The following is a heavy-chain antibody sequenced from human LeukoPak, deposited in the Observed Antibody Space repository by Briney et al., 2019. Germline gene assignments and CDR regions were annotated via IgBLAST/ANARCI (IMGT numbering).Heavy chain of an antibody. CDR1: GYTFTSYD. V-gene: IGHV1-8*01. Sequence: ASVKVSCKASGYTFTSYDINWVRQATGQGLEWMGWMNPNSGNTGYAQKFQGRVTMIRNTSISTAYMELSSLRSEDTAVYYCARVGVVPAAMFDYWGQGTLVTVSS. CDR3: ARVGVVPAAMFDY. D-gene: IGHD2-2*01. CDR2: MNPNSGNT. J-gene: IGHJ4*02.